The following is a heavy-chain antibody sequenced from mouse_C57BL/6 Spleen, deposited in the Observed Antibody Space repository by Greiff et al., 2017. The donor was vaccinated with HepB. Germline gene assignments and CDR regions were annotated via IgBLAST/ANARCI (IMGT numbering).Heavy chain of an antibody. D-gene: IGHD2-5*01. CDR3: ARATYSNAWFAY. CDR1: GYSITSGYD. CDR2: ISYSGST. V-gene: IGHV3-1*01. J-gene: IGHJ3*01. Sequence: DVKLQESGPGMVKPSQSLSLTCTVTGYSITSGYDWHWIRHFPGNKLEWMGYISYSGSTNYNPSLKSRISITHDTSKNHFFLKLNSVTTEDTATYYCARATYSNAWFAYWGQGTLVTVSA.